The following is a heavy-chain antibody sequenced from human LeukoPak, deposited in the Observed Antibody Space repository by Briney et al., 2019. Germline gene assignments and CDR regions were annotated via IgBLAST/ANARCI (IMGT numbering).Heavy chain of an antibody. CDR2: ISSSSSTI. D-gene: IGHD6-13*01. CDR1: GFTLSSYS. Sequence: GGSLRLSCAASGFTLSSYSMNWVRQAPGKGLEWVSYISSSSSTIYYADSVKGRFTISRDNAKNSLYLQMNSLRAEDTAVYYCARVAYSSSWDWFDPWGQGTLVTVSS. CDR3: ARVAYSSSWDWFDP. V-gene: IGHV3-48*01. J-gene: IGHJ5*02.